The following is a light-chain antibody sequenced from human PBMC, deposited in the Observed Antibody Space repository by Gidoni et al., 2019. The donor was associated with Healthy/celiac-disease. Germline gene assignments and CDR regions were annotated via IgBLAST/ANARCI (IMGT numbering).Light chain of an antibody. Sequence: DIVITQSPDSLAVSLGEGATINCKSSQSVLYSSNNKNYLAWYQQKPGQPPKLLIYWASTRESGVPDRFSGSGSGTDFTLTISSLQAEDVAVYYCQQYYSTPFTFGPGTKVDIK. CDR1: QSVLYSSNNKNY. V-gene: IGKV4-1*01. CDR2: WAS. J-gene: IGKJ3*01. CDR3: QQYYSTPFT.